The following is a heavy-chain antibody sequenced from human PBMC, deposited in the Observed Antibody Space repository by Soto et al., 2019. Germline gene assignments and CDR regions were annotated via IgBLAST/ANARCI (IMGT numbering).Heavy chain of an antibody. CDR3: ASIFYINSGYDYWFVP. J-gene: IGHJ5*02. V-gene: IGHV4-39*01. Sequence: SETLSLTCTVSGGSISSSSYYWGWIRQPPGKGLEWIGSIYYSGSTYYNPSLKSRVTISVDTSKNQFSLKLSSVTAADTAVYYCASIFYINSGYDYWFVPWGQGTLVTVSS. D-gene: IGHD5-12*01. CDR2: IYYSGST. CDR1: GGSISSSSYY.